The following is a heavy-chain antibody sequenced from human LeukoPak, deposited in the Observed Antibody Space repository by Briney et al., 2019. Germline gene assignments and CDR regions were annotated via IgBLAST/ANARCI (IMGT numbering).Heavy chain of an antibody. V-gene: IGHV4-59*01. CDR2: IYYSGST. Sequence: ASETLSLTCTVSGGSISSYYWSWIRQPPGKGLEWIGYIYYSGSTNYNPSLKSRVTISVDTSKNQFSLKLSSVTAADTAVYYCARVYDFWSGYLPPYYYYGMDVWGQGTTVTVSS. D-gene: IGHD3-3*01. CDR3: ARVYDFWSGYLPPYYYYGMDV. J-gene: IGHJ6*02. CDR1: GGSISSYY.